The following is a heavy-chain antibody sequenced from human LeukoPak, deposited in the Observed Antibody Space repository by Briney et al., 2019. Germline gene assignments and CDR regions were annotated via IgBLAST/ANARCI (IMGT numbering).Heavy chain of an antibody. CDR3: AKDQQGVMVYTPLTAYYYYYGMDV. CDR1: GFTFSSYA. Sequence: GRSLRLSCAASGFTFSSYAMHWVRQAPGKGLEWVAVISYDGSNKYYADSVKGRFTISRDNSKNTLYLQMNSLRAEDTAVYYCAKDQQGVMVYTPLTAYYYYYGMDVWGQGTTVTVSS. CDR2: ISYDGSNK. D-gene: IGHD2-8*01. J-gene: IGHJ6*02. V-gene: IGHV3-30-3*01.